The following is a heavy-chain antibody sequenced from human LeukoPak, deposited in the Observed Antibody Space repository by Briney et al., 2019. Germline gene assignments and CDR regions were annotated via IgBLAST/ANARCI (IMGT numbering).Heavy chain of an antibody. CDR2: IIPIFGTA. CDR3: ATPHPMYCSSTSCSRFDY. V-gene: IGHV1-69*05. D-gene: IGHD2-2*01. J-gene: IGHJ4*02. Sequence: SVKVSCKASGGTFSSYAISWVRQAPGQGLEWMGGIIPIFGTANYAQKFQGRVTITTDESTSTAYMELSSLRSEDTAVHYCATPHPMYCSSTSCSRFDYWGQGTLVTVSS. CDR1: GGTFSSYA.